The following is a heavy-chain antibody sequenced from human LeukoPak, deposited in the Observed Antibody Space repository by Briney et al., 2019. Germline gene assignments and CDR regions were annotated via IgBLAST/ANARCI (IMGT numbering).Heavy chain of an antibody. CDR3: AKNSGAAAWVDY. CDR2: ISYDGSNK. J-gene: IGHJ4*02. CDR1: GFTFSSYG. V-gene: IGHV3-30*18. Sequence: PGRSLRFSCAASGFTFSSYGMHWVRQAPGKGLEWVAVISYDGSNKYYADSVKGRFTISRDNSKNTLYLQMNSLRAEDTAVYYCAKNSGAAAWVDYWGQGTLVTVSS. D-gene: IGHD6-13*01.